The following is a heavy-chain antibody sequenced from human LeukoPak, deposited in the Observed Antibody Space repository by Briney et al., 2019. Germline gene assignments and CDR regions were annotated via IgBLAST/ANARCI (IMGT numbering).Heavy chain of an antibody. J-gene: IGHJ5*02. D-gene: IGHD3-3*01. CDR2: ISGSGGST. Sequence: PGGSLRLSCVASGFTFSSYAMSWVRQAPGKGLEWVSAISGSGGSTYYADSVKGRFTISRDNSKNTLYLQMNSLRAEDTAVYYCAKDPYYDFWSGYKNWFDPWGQGTLVTVSS. CDR1: GFTFSSYA. CDR3: AKDPYYDFWSGYKNWFDP. V-gene: IGHV3-23*01.